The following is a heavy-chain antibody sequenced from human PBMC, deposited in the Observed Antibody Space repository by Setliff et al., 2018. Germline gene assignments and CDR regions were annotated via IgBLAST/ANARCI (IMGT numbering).Heavy chain of an antibody. CDR1: GYTFTDYS. CDR2: LTPRDGGS. Sequence: ASVKVSCKTSGYTFTDYSIHWLRQAPGQGLEWMGRLTPRDGGSHLPQKFLGRVTMTRDTSISAAYMELITLRSDDTALYYCARDPLPKHYDVVTGYYSAPNYYYMDVWGKGTTVTVSS. J-gene: IGHJ6*03. D-gene: IGHD3-9*01. V-gene: IGHV1-2*06. CDR3: ARDPLPKHYDVVTGYYSAPNYYYMDV.